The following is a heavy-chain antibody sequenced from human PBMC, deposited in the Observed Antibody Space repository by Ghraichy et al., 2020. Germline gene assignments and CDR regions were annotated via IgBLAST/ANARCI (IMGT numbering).Heavy chain of an antibody. CDR1: GFTFSSYA. V-gene: IGHV3-23*01. D-gene: IGHD5-18*01. CDR3: AKKEVDSYGSIDY. Sequence: GGSLRLSCAASGFTFSSYAMSWVRQAPGKGLEWVPAISGSGGSTYYADSVKGRFTISRDNSKNTLYLQMNSLRAEDTAVYYCAKKEVDSYGSIDYWDQGTLVTVSS. J-gene: IGHJ4*02. CDR2: ISGSGGST.